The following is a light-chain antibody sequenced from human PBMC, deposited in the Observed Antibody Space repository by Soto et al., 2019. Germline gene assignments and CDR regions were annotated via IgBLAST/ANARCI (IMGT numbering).Light chain of an antibody. CDR3: SSYTSSSTLPNV. CDR2: EVS. J-gene: IGLJ1*01. CDR1: SSDVGGYNY. V-gene: IGLV2-14*01. Sequence: QSVLTQPASVSGSPGQSITISCTGTSSDVGGYNYVSWYQQHPGKAPKLMIYEVSNRPSGVSNRFSGSKSGNTASLTISGLQAEDEADYYCSSYTSSSTLPNVFGTGTKLTV.